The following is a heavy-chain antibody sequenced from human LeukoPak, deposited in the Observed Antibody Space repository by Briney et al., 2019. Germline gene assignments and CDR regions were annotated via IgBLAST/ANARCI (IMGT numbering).Heavy chain of an antibody. V-gene: IGHV1-24*01. CDR1: GYTLTELS. Sequence: ASVKVSCKVSGYTLTELSMHWVRQAPGKGLEWMGGFDPEDGETIYAQKFQGRVTMTEDTSTDTAYMELSSLRSEDTAVYYCATFVAVAGTFDYWGQGTLVTVSS. D-gene: IGHD6-19*01. CDR2: FDPEDGET. J-gene: IGHJ4*02. CDR3: ATFVAVAGTFDY.